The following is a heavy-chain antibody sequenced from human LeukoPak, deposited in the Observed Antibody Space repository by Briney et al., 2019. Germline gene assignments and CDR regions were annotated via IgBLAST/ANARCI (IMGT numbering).Heavy chain of an antibody. V-gene: IGHV4-59*08. Sequence: SETLSLTCTVSGGSLSRYYWSWLRQPPGKGLEWVGYISYSGSTNYNPSLKSRVTISVDTSKNQFSLKLNSVTATDTAVYYCARHSGSYYDNYDYWGQGTLVTVSS. CDR1: GGSLSRYY. J-gene: IGHJ4*02. CDR3: ARHSGSYYDNYDY. CDR2: ISYSGST. D-gene: IGHD1-26*01.